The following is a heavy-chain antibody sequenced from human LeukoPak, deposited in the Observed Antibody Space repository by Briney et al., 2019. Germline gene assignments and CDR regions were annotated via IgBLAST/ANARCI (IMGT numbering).Heavy chain of an antibody. CDR1: GYTFTGYY. D-gene: IGHD3-10*01. CDR2: INPNSGGT. CDR3: ARGGPGGSGSYYNIDY. Sequence: GASVKVSCKASGYTFTGYYMHWVRQAPGQGLEWMGRINPNSGGTNYAQKFQGRVTMTRDTSISTAYMELSRLRSDDTAVYYCARGGPGGSGSYYNIDYWGQGTLATVSS. J-gene: IGHJ4*02. V-gene: IGHV1-2*06.